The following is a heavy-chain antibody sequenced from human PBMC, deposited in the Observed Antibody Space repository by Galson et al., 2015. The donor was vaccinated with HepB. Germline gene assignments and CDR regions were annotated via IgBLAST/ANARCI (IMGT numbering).Heavy chain of an antibody. CDR1: GYTFTSYA. CDR3: ARGGRSSSWYYYYYYMDV. CDR2: INAGNGNT. Sequence: SVKVSCKASGYTFTSYAMHWVRQAPGQRLEWMGWINAGNGNTKYSQKFQGRVTITRDTSASTAYLELSSLRSEDTAVYYCARGGRSSSWYYYYYYMDVWGKGTTVTVSS. D-gene: IGHD6-13*01. V-gene: IGHV1-3*01. J-gene: IGHJ6*03.